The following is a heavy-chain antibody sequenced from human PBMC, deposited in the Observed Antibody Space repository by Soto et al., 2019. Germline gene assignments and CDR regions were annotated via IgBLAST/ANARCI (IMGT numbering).Heavy chain of an antibody. CDR3: ATLAAAGTRYYYYYGMDV. V-gene: IGHV4-34*01. J-gene: IGHJ6*02. CDR1: GGSFSGYY. CDR2: INHSGST. D-gene: IGHD6-13*01. Sequence: SETLSLTCAVYGGSFSGYYWSWIRQPPGKGLEWIGEINHSGSTNYNPSLKSRVTISVDTSKNQFSLKLSSVTAADTAVYYCATLAAAGTRYYYYYGMDVWGQGTTVTSP.